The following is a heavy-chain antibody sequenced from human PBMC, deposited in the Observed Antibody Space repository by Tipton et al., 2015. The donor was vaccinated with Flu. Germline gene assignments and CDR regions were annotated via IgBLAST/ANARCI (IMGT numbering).Heavy chain of an antibody. CDR1: GGSISSSSYY. J-gene: IGHJ5*02. CDR2: IYFSGNT. D-gene: IGHD6-13*01. V-gene: IGHV4-39*07. CDR3: ARDPGSRMFDP. Sequence: TLSLTCTVSGGSISSSSYYWGWIRQPPGKGLEWIGSIYFSGNTYYNPSLKSRVTISVDTSKNQFSLKVSPVTAADTAVYYCARDPGSRMFDPWGQGTLVTVSS.